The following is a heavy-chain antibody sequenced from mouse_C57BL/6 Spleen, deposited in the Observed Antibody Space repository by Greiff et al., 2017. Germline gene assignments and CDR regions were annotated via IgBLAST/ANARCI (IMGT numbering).Heavy chain of an antibody. CDR2: ISSGSSTI. CDR3: ARPYYYGSSYYYFDY. D-gene: IGHD1-1*01. CDR1: GFTFSDYG. V-gene: IGHV5-17*01. J-gene: IGHJ2*01. Sequence: EVHLVESGGGLVKPGGSLKLSCAASGFTFSDYGMHWVRQAPEKGLEWVAYISSGSSTIYYADTVKGRFTISRDNAKNTLVLQRTSLRSEDTAMYYCARPYYYGSSYYYFDYWGQGTTLTVSS.